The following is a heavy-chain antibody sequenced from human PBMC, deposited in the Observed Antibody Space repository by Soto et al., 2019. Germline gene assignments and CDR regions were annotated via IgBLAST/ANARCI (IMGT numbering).Heavy chain of an antibody. CDR1: GFTVSSNY. J-gene: IGHJ4*02. D-gene: IGHD1-26*01. CDR2: IYSGGST. V-gene: IGHV3-53*01. Sequence: EVPLVESGGGLIQPGGSLRLSCAASGFTVSSNYMSWVRQAPGKGLEWVSVIYSGGSTYYADSVKGRFTNSRDNTQNTLYLQMNSLRAEDTAVYYYPREPSGSYYNWVPRTLVTVSS. CDR3: PREPSGSYYN.